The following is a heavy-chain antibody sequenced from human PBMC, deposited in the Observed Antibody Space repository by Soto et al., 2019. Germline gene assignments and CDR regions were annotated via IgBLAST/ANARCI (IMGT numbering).Heavy chain of an antibody. V-gene: IGHV1-69*12. J-gene: IGHJ2*01. D-gene: IGHD5-12*01. CDR1: GGTFSSYT. CDR2: IIPIFGTA. CDR3: ERGNHRWLQLWYFDP. Sequence: QVQLVQSGAEVKKPGSSVTVSCKASGGTFSSYTISWVRQAPGQGLEWMGGIIPIFGTANYAQKFQGRVTITADESTSTAYMELSSLRSEDTAVYYCERGNHRWLQLWYFDPWGRGTLVTVSS.